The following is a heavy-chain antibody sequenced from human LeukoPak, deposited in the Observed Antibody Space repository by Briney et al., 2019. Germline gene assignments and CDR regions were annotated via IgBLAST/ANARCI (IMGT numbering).Heavy chain of an antibody. J-gene: IGHJ3*02. CDR3: ARDGEAAGSDAFDI. V-gene: IGHV3-30*07. D-gene: IGHD6-13*01. CDR1: GFSFIDFA. Sequence: GGSLRLSCSASGFSFIDFAMHWVRQAPGKGLEWVAVISHDSKTKYHADSVKGRFTISRDNSKNTLYLQMDSLRAEDTAVYYCARDGEAAGSDAFDIWGQGTMVTVSS. CDR2: ISHDSKTK.